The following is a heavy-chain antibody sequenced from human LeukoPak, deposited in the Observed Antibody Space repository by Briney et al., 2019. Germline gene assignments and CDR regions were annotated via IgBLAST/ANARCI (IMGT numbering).Heavy chain of an antibody. CDR3: AIAAAATVLGY. V-gene: IGHV3-64*01. Sequence: GGSLRLSCAASGFTFSSYAVHWVRRAPGKGLEYVSGISSNGGSTYYANSVKGRVTISRDNSKNTLYPHMGSLRAEDMAVYYCAIAAAATVLGYWGQGTLVTVSS. D-gene: IGHD6-13*01. J-gene: IGHJ4*02. CDR2: ISSNGGST. CDR1: GFTFSSYA.